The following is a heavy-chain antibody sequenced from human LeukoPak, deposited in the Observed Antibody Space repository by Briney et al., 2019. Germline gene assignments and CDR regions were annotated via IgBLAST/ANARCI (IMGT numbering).Heavy chain of an antibody. CDR2: ISYDGSNK. J-gene: IGHJ3*02. V-gene: IGHV3-30*18. CDR3: AKVRGLLWFGNDAFDI. Sequence: PGGSLRLSCAASGFTFSSYGMHWVRQAPGKGLEWVAVISYDGSNKYYADSVKGRFTISRDNSKNTLYLQMNSLRAEDTAVYYCAKVRGLLWFGNDAFDIWGQGTMVTVSS. D-gene: IGHD3-10*01. CDR1: GFTFSSYG.